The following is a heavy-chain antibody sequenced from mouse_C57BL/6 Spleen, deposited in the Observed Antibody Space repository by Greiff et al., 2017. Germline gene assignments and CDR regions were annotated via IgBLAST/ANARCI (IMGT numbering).Heavy chain of an antibody. Sequence: QVQLQQPGPELVKPGASVKLSCKASGYTFTSYWMHWVKQRPGQGLEWIGMIHPNSGSTNYNEKFKSKATLTVDKSSSTAYMQLSSLTSEDSAVYYCAREGYDGYFAWFAYWGQGTLVTVSA. D-gene: IGHD2-3*01. V-gene: IGHV1-64*01. J-gene: IGHJ3*01. CDR1: GYTFTSYW. CDR3: AREGYDGYFAWFAY. CDR2: IHPNSGST.